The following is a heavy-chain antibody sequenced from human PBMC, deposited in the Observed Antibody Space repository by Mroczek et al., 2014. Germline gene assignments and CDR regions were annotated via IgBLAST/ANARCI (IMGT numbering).Heavy chain of an antibody. D-gene: IGHD2-15*01. Sequence: QVQLQESRAEVKKPGASVKVSCKASGYTFTSYDINWVRQATGQGLEWMGWMNPNSGNTGYAQKFQGRVTMTRNTSISTAYMELSSLRSEDTAVYYCARGYFRDCSGGSCYAFDIWGQGTMVTVSS. CDR2: MNPNSGNT. J-gene: IGHJ3*02. CDR1: GYTFTSYD. CDR3: ARGYFRDCSGGSCYAFDI. V-gene: IGHV1-8*01.